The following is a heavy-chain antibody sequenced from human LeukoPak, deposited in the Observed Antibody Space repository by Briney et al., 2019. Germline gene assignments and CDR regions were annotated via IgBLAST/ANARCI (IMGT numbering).Heavy chain of an antibody. J-gene: IGHJ5*02. CDR1: GGSITSDY. D-gene: IGHD4/OR15-4a*01. CDR3: SRGGANDL. CDR2: IFTSGST. V-gene: IGHV4-4*07. Sequence: PSETLSLTCTVSGGSITSDYWSWIRRPAGKELEWIGRIFTSGSTTYNPSLKSRVTMSLDTSKNQFFLKLSSVTAADTAAYFCSRGGANDLWGQGTLVTVSS.